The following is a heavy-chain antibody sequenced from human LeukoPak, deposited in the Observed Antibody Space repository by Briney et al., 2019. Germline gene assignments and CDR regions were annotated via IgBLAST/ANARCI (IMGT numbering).Heavy chain of an antibody. J-gene: IGHJ4*02. V-gene: IGHV3-23*01. D-gene: IGHD6-13*01. CDR3: AKDPLARGPDC. Sequence: SCKASGGTFSSYAMSWVRQAPGKGLEWVSLIGNSGASTYYADSVKGRFTISRDNSKNTLYLQMNSLRDEDTAVYYCAKDPLARGPDCWGQGTLVTVSS. CDR2: IGNSGAST. CDR1: GGTFSSYA.